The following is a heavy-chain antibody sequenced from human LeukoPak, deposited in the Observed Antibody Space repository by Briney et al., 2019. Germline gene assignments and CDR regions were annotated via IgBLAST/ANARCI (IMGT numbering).Heavy chain of an antibody. CDR2: IIPIFGTA. V-gene: IGHV1-69*05. CDR3: ARDLENCSGGSCPYYYYYYMDV. Sequence: ASVKVSCKASGYTFTSYGISWVRQAPGQGLEWMGRIIPIFGTANYAQKFQGRVTITTDESTSTAYMELSSLRSEDTAVYYCARDLENCSGGSCPYYYYYYMDVWGKGTTVTVSS. D-gene: IGHD2-15*01. J-gene: IGHJ6*03. CDR1: GYTFTSYG.